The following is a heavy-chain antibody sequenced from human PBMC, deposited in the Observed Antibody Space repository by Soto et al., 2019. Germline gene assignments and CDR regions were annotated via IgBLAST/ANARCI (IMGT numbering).Heavy chain of an antibody. CDR2: IWSDGTNK. V-gene: IGHV3-33*01. CDR3: VREGGMDV. J-gene: IGHJ6*01. CDR1: GFTFSTYG. Sequence: PGGSLRLSCAASGFTFSTYGMHWVRQAPGKGLEWVALIWSDGTNKYYADSVKGRFTISRDNSKKTLYLQMNSLRAEDTAVYYCVREGGMDVWGQGTTVTVSS.